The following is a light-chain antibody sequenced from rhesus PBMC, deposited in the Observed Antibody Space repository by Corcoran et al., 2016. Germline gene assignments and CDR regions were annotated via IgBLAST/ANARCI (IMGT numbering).Light chain of an antibody. V-gene: IGKV1-43*02. CDR3: LQYNSDPFT. CDR2: AAS. CDR1: QGISTF. J-gene: IGKJ3*01. Sequence: DIQMTQSPSSLSASVGDRVTITCRASQGISTFFTWYQQKPGKSPKRLIYAASSLERVVPSRFSGSGSWTDFTLTIRSLQPEDFATYYCLQYNSDPFTFGPGTKLDIK.